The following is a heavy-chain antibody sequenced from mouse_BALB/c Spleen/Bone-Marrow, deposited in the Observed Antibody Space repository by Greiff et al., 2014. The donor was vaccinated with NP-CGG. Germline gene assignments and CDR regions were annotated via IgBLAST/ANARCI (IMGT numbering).Heavy chain of an antibody. CDR1: GFSLTSYG. J-gene: IGHJ2*01. CDR2: IWAGGST. Sequence: VMLVESGPGLVAPSQSLSITCTVSGFSLTSYGVHWIRQPPGKGLEWLGVIWAGGSTNYNSALMSRLSISKDNSKSQVFLKMNNLQTEDKAMYFCSRYYYGFLDYWGQGTPLTV. CDR3: SRYYYGFLDY. D-gene: IGHD1-2*01. V-gene: IGHV2-9*02.